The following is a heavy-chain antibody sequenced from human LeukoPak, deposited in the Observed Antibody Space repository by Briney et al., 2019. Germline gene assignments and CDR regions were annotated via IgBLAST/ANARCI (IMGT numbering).Heavy chain of an antibody. CDR1: GFTFSSYA. D-gene: IGHD2-15*01. J-gene: IGHJ4*02. CDR2: INHSGST. Sequence: PGGSLRLSCATSGFTFSSYAMSWVRQPPGKGLEWIGEINHSGSTNYNPSLKSRVTISVDTSKNQFSLKLSSVTAADTAVYYCARMAVVAATGDFDYWGQGTLVTVSS. CDR3: ARMAVVAATGDFDY. V-gene: IGHV4-34*01.